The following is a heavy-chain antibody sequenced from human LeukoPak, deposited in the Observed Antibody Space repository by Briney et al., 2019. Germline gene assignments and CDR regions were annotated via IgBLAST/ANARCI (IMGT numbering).Heavy chain of an antibody. CDR1: GYTFTSYG. CDR3: ARDTEYSSGWSEDY. V-gene: IGHV1-18*01. D-gene: IGHD6-19*01. CDR2: ISAYNGNT. Sequence: ASVTVSCKASGYTFTSYGISWVRQAPGQGLEWMGWISAYNGNTNYAQKLQGRVTMTTDTSTSTAYMELRSLRSDDTAVYYCARDTEYSSGWSEDYWGQGTLVTVSS. J-gene: IGHJ4*02.